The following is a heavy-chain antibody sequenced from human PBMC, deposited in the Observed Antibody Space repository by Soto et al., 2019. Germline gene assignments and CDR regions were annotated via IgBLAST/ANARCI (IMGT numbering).Heavy chain of an antibody. J-gene: IGHJ6*02. CDR2: ISGSGSST. V-gene: IGHV3-23*01. Sequence: PGGSLRLSCAASGFAFSIYAMSWVRQAPGKGLEWVASISGSGSSTYSADSVKGRFTISRDNSKITLYLQMNSLRAEDTAVYYCAKCDGDYRYYYYGMDVWGQGTTVTV. D-gene: IGHD4-17*01. CDR3: AKCDGDYRYYYYGMDV. CDR1: GFAFSIYA.